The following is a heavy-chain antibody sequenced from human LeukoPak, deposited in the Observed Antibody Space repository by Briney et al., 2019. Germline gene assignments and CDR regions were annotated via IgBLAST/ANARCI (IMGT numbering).Heavy chain of an antibody. D-gene: IGHD6-6*01. V-gene: IGHV4-59*01. J-gene: IGHJ4*02. Sequence: PSETLSLTCTVSGGSISSYYWSWIRQPPGKGLEWIGYIYYSGSTNYNPSLKSRVTISVDTSKNQFSLKLSSVTAADTAVYYCARGRWEYSSSSTLLGFDYWGQGTLVTVSS. CDR3: ARGRWEYSSSSTLLGFDY. CDR2: IYYSGST. CDR1: GGSISSYY.